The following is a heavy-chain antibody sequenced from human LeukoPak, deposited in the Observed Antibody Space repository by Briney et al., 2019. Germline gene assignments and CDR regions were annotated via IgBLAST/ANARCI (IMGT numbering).Heavy chain of an antibody. Sequence: PSETLSLTCTVSGGSISSYYWSWIRQPPGKGLEWIGYIYYSGSTNYNPSLKSRVTISVDTSKNQFSLKLSSVTAADTAVYYCARDVGSIAAAGTSGYYGMDVWGQGTTVTVSS. D-gene: IGHD6-13*01. V-gene: IGHV4-59*01. CDR3: ARDVGSIAAAGTSGYYGMDV. CDR2: IYYSGST. CDR1: GGSISSYY. J-gene: IGHJ6*02.